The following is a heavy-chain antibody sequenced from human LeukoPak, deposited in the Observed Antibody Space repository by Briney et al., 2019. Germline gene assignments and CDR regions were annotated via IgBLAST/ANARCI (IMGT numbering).Heavy chain of an antibody. CDR1: GYTFTSYG. D-gene: IGHD3-3*01. V-gene: IGHV1-18*01. CDR3: ARDPTLRFLEWLADSLNWFDP. CDR2: ISAYNGNT. J-gene: IGHJ5*02. Sequence: ASVKVSCKASGYTFTSYGISWVRQAPGQGLEWMGWISAYNGNTNYAQKLQGRVTMTTDTSTSTAYMELRSLRSDDTAVYYCARDPTLRFLEWLADSLNWFDPWGQGTLVTVSS.